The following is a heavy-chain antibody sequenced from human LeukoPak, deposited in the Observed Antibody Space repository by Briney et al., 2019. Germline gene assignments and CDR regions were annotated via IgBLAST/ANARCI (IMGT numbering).Heavy chain of an antibody. D-gene: IGHD5/OR15-5a*01. CDR1: GFTFSSCW. CDR2: IKTDGSST. J-gene: IGHJ3*02. V-gene: IGHV3-74*01. CDR3: ARGVSGTGPDI. Sequence: PGGSLRLSCAASGFTFSSCWMHWVRQAPGKGRVSVSRIKTDGSSTDYADSVKGRFTISRDNAKNTMYLQMNSLRAEDTAVYYCARGVSGTGPDIWGLGTMVTVSS.